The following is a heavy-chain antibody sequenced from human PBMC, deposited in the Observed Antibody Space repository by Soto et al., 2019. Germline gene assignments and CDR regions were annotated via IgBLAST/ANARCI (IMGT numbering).Heavy chain of an antibody. D-gene: IGHD2-15*01. J-gene: IGHJ4*02. CDR3: ARTKCTGGSCYSWSLDY. Sequence: SETLSLTCTVSGGSITTGGYYWSWIRQLPGKGLEWIGHRYYSESTYYNPSLKSRVSISLDTSKNQFSLKLSFVTAADTAMYYCARTKCTGGSCYSWSLDYWGQGTPVTVSS. CDR1: GGSITTGGYY. V-gene: IGHV4-31*03. CDR2: RYYSEST.